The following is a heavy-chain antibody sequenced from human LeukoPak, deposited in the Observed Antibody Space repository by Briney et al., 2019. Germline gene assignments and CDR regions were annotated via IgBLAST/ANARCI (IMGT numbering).Heavy chain of an antibody. CDR1: GYTFTSYD. J-gene: IGHJ5*02. CDR2: MNPNSGNT. V-gene: IGHV1-8*01. D-gene: IGHD6-19*01. Sequence: ASVTVSCKTSGYTFTSYDINWVRQATGQGLEWMGWMNPNSGNTGYAQKFQGRVTMTRDTSISTAYMELSSLRSEDTAVYYCARCNITVAGIQTYNWFDPWGQGTLVTVSS. CDR3: ARCNITVAGIQTYNWFDP.